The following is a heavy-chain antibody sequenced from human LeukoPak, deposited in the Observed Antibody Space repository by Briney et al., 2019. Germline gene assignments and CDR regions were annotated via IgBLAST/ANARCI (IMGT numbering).Heavy chain of an antibody. V-gene: IGHV3-33*08. CDR2: IWYDGSNK. J-gene: IGHJ4*02. Sequence: PGRSLRLSCAASGFTFSSYGMHWVRQAPGKGLEWVAVIWYDGSNKYYADSVKGRFTISRDNSKNTLYLQMNSLRAEDTAVYYCARGGTTGTTPTDYWGQGALVTVSS. D-gene: IGHD1-1*01. CDR3: ARGGTTGTTPTDY. CDR1: GFTFSSYG.